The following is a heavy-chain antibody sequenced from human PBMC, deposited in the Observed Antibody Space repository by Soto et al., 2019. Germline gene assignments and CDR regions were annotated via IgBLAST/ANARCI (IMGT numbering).Heavy chain of an antibody. V-gene: IGHV6-1*01. J-gene: IGHJ5*02. D-gene: IGHD3-3*01. CDR1: GDSVSSNSAA. CDR3: ARDVGYDFWSGYFVDWFDP. Sequence: SQTLSLTCAISGDSVSSNSAAWNWIRQSPSRGLEWLGRTYYRSKWYNDYAVSVKSRITINPDTSKNQFSLQLNSVTPEDTAVYYCARDVGYDFWSGYFVDWFDPWGQATLVTVSS. CDR2: TYYRSKWYN.